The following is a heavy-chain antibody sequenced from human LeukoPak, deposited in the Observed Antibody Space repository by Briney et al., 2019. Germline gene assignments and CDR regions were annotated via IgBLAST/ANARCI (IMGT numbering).Heavy chain of an antibody. CDR1: GFTFSSYA. J-gene: IGHJ5*02. D-gene: IGHD2-2*01. CDR2: ISGSGGST. Sequence: GGSLRLSCAASGFTFSSYAMSWVRQAPGKGLEWVSAISGSGGSTYYADSVKGRSTISRDNSKNTLYLQMNSLRAEDTAVYYCAKDSRRLKYQLPGNWFDPWGQGTLVTVSS. CDR3: AKDSRRLKYQLPGNWFDP. V-gene: IGHV3-23*01.